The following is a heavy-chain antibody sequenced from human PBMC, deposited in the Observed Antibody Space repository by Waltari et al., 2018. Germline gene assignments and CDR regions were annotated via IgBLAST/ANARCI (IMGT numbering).Heavy chain of an antibody. CDR2: ISYDGSNK. D-gene: IGHD2-2*01. Sequence: QVQLVESGGGVVQPGRSLRLSCAASGFTFSSYAMHWVRQAPGKGLEWVAVISYDGSNKYYADSVKGRFTISRDNSKNTLYLQMNSLRAEDTAVYYCARDLGDIVVVPAYFDYWGQGTLVTVSS. CDR3: ARDLGDIVVVPAYFDY. V-gene: IGHV3-30*01. J-gene: IGHJ4*02. CDR1: GFTFSSYA.